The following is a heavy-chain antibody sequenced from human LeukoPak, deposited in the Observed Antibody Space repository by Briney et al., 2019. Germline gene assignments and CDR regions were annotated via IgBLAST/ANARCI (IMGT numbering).Heavy chain of an antibody. CDR1: GGSFSGYY. J-gene: IGHJ4*02. CDR3: ARRKGYDYVWGSYRPFDY. V-gene: IGHV4-34*01. D-gene: IGHD3-16*02. Sequence: PSETLSLTCAVYGGSFSGYYWSWIRQPPGKGLEWIGEINHSGSTNYNTSLKSRVTISVDTSKNQFSLKLSSVTAADTAVYYCARRKGYDYVWGSYRPFDYWGQGTLVTVSS. CDR2: INHSGST.